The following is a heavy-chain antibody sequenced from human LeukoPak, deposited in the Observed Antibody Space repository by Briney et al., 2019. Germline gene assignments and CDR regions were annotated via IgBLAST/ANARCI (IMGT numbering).Heavy chain of an antibody. CDR2: ISGSGGST. CDR3: AKDLSAGSGSYEFFDY. Sequence: GGSLRLSCAASGFTFSNYAMSWVRQAPGKGLEWVSAISGSGGSTYYADSVKRRFTISRDTSKNALYLPMNSLRAEDTAVYYCAKDLSAGSGSYEFFDYWGQGTLVTVSS. V-gene: IGHV3-23*01. D-gene: IGHD3-10*01. J-gene: IGHJ4*02. CDR1: GFTFSNYA.